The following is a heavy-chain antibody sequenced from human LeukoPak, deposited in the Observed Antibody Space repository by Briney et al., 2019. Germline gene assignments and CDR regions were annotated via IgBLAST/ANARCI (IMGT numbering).Heavy chain of an antibody. V-gene: IGHV3-9*01. CDR2: MSWNSGSI. J-gene: IGHJ4*02. D-gene: IGHD2-2*01. CDR1: GFTFDDYA. CDR3: AKGYCSSTSCYHFDY. Sequence: GRSLRLSCAASGFTFDDYAMHWVRQAPGKGLEWVSGMSWNSGSIGYADSVKGRFTISRDNAKNSLYLQMNSLRAEDTALYYCAKGYCSSTSCYHFDYWGQGTLVTVSS.